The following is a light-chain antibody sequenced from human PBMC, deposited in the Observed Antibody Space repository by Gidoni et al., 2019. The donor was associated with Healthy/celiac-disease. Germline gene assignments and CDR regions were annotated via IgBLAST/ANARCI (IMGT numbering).Light chain of an antibody. CDR2: DVS. J-gene: IGLJ3*02. Sequence: QSALTQPASVAGSPGQSITISCPGTSSDVGGYNYFSWYQQHPGKAPKLMIDDVSNRPSGVSNRFSGSKSGNTASLTISGLQAEDEADYYCSSYTSSSTNWVFGGGTKLTVL. V-gene: IGLV2-14*01. CDR3: SSYTSSSTNWV. CDR1: SSDVGGYNY.